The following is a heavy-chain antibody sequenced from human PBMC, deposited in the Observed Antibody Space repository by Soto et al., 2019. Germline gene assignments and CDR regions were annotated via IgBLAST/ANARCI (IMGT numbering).Heavy chain of an antibody. J-gene: IGHJ4*02. Sequence: EVQLLESGGGLVKPGGSLRLSCVTSGFTFSDYRMNWVRQAPGKGLEWVSSISDSGSYINYADSVKGRFAISRDNTNHALYLQMSNLRAEDTAFDYCARDSGYDYTGYSDFWGQGTRVTVSP. CDR3: ARDSGYDYTGYSDF. D-gene: IGHD5-12*01. CDR1: GFTFSDYR. CDR2: ISDSGSYI. V-gene: IGHV3-21*06.